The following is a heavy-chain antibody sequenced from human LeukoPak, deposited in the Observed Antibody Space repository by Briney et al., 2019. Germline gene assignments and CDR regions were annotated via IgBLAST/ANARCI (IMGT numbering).Heavy chain of an antibody. CDR3: AREAYYYDSSGYFPHDAFDI. V-gene: IGHV3-13*01. D-gene: IGHD3-22*01. CDR2: IGTAGDT. Sequence: GGSLRLSCAASGFTFSSYDMHWVRQATGKGLEWVSAIGTAGDTYYPGSVKGRFTISRENAKNSLYLQMNSLRAGDTAVYHCAREAYYYDSSGYFPHDAFDIWGQGTMVTVSS. CDR1: GFTFSSYD. J-gene: IGHJ3*02.